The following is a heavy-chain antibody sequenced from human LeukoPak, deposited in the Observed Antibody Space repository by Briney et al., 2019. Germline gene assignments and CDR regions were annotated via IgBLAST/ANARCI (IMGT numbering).Heavy chain of an antibody. Sequence: ASVKVSCKASGYTFTGYFMNWVRQAPGQGLEWMGGFDPEDGETIYAQKFQGRVTMTEDTSTDTAYMELSSLRSEDTAVYYCARGGYCSGGSCPPRSPIDYWGQETLVTVSS. CDR2: FDPEDGET. J-gene: IGHJ4*02. D-gene: IGHD2-15*01. CDR3: ARGGYCSGGSCPPRSPIDY. CDR1: GYTFTGYF. V-gene: IGHV1-24*01.